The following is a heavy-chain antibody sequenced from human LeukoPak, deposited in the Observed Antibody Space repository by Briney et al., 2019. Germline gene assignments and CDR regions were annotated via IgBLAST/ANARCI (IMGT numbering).Heavy chain of an antibody. J-gene: IGHJ4*02. D-gene: IGHD2-2*01. V-gene: IGHV4-34*01. CDR2: INHSGST. CDR1: GGSFSGYY. Sequence: PSETLSLTCAVYGGSFSGYYWSWLRQPPGKGLEWIGEINHSGSTNYNPSLKSRVTISVDTSKNQFSLKLSSVTAADTAVYYCARSNRRHCSSTSCGVDYWGQGTLVTVSS. CDR3: ARSNRRHCSSTSCGVDY.